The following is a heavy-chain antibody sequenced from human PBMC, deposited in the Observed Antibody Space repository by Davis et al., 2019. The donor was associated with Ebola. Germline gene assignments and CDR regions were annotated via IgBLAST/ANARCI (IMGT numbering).Heavy chain of an antibody. CDR2: ISSDGSSI. V-gene: IGHV3-30*18. D-gene: IGHD3/OR15-3a*01. Sequence: PGGSLRLSCAASGFTSRNYGMHWVRQAPGKGLEWVGIISSDGSSIFYSESVKGRFTISRDNSKNTLYLQVDSLRVEDTAVYYCAKEPFWTGYYDYWGQGTLVTVSS. CDR3: AKEPFWTGYYDY. CDR1: GFTSRNYG. J-gene: IGHJ4*02.